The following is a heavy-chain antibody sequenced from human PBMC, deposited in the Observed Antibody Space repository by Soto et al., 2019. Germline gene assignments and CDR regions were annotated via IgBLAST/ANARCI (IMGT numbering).Heavy chain of an antibody. J-gene: IGHJ4*02. CDR3: ARGPGIAVAGLLKALY. Sequence: EVQLVESGGGLVQPGGSLRLSCAASGFTFSSYWMHWVRQAPGKGLVWVSRSNSDGSSTSYADSVKGRFTISRDNAKNTLYLQMNSLRAEDTAVYYCARGPGIAVAGLLKALYWGQGTLVTVSS. CDR1: GFTFSSYW. V-gene: IGHV3-74*01. CDR2: SNSDGSST. D-gene: IGHD6-19*01.